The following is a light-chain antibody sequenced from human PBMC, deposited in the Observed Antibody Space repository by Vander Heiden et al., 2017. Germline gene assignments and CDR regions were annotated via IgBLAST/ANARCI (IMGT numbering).Light chain of an antibody. Sequence: QSVLTQPPSVSAAPGQKVTIPCSGSSSNNGTHYVSWYQQLPGTAPKLLIYENNKRPSVIPDRFSASKSGTSATLGITGRHTGDEADYYCGTWDSSMYAAVFGGGTKLTVL. J-gene: IGLJ2*01. CDR3: GTWDSSMYAAV. CDR1: SSNNGTHY. V-gene: IGLV1-51*02. CDR2: ENN.